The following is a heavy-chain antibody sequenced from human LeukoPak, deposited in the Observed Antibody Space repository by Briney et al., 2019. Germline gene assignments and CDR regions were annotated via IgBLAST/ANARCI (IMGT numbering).Heavy chain of an antibody. D-gene: IGHD2-2*01. CDR2: IIPIFGTA. J-gene: IGHJ4*02. Sequence: GASVKVSCKASGGTFSSYAISWVRQAPGQGLEWMGGIIPIFGTANYAQKFQGRVTITTDESTSTAYMELSSLRSEDTAVYYCVRDGRVGSTSSSFDYWGQGTLVTVSS. CDR3: VRDGRVGSTSSSFDY. V-gene: IGHV1-69*05. CDR1: GGTFSSYA.